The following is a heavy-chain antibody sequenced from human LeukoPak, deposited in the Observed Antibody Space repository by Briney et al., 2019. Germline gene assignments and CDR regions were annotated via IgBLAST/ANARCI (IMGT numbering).Heavy chain of an antibody. V-gene: IGHV1-2*02. J-gene: IGHJ4*02. Sequence: SVKVSCKASGGTFSSYAISWVRQAPGQGLEWLGWINPNSGGTSYAQKFQGRVTMTRDTSINTAYMELSRLRSDDTAVYYCARELERVTIFGVIKDWGQGTLVTVSS. CDR1: GGTFSSYA. CDR3: ARELERVTIFGVIKD. D-gene: IGHD3-3*01. CDR2: INPNSGGT.